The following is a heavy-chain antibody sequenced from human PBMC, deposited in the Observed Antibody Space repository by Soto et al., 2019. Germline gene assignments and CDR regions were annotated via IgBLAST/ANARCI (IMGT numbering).Heavy chain of an antibody. CDR2: ISYDGSNK. CDR1: GFTFSSYA. Sequence: QVQLVEPGGGVVQPGRSLRLSCAASGFTFSSYAMHWVRQAPGKGLEWVAVISYDGSNKYYADSVKGRFTISRDNSKNTLYLQMNSLRAEDTAVYYCARDRDSSGSLDYWGQGTLVTVSS. CDR3: ARDRDSSGSLDY. J-gene: IGHJ4*02. D-gene: IGHD6-19*01. V-gene: IGHV3-30-3*01.